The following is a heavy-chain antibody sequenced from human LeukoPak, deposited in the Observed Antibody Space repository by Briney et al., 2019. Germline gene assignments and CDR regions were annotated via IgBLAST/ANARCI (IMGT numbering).Heavy chain of an antibody. CDR3: ARRGDHYDSSGYEGFEY. CDR2: INPNSGGT. J-gene: IGHJ4*02. Sequence: ASVKVSCKASGYTFTGYYMHWVRQAPGQGLEWMGWINPNSGGTNFPQKFQGRVTMTRDTSISTAYMELSRLRSDDTAVYYCARRGDHYDSSGYEGFEYWGQGTLVTVSS. CDR1: GYTFTGYY. D-gene: IGHD3-22*01. V-gene: IGHV1-2*02.